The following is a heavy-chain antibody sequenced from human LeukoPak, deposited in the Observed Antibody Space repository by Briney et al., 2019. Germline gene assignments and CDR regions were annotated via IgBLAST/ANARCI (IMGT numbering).Heavy chain of an antibody. J-gene: IGHJ6*02. D-gene: IGHD5-12*01. CDR2: IDYSGST. Sequence: PSETLSLTCTVSGGSISSSSYYWGWIRQPPGKGLEWIGTIDYSGSTYYNPSLKSRVTISVDTSKNQFSLKLSSVTAADTAVYYCATFGRVARPRYYGMDVWGQGTTVTVSS. V-gene: IGHV4-39*01. CDR3: ATFGRVARPRYYGMDV. CDR1: GGSISSSSYY.